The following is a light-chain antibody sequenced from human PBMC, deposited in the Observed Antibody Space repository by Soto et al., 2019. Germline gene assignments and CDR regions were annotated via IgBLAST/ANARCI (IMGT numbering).Light chain of an antibody. CDR3: QQSYSTPRT. V-gene: IGKV1-39*01. Sequence: IHMSHSPSSLSASVLYRVTITFLASQSISSYLSWYQQKPGKAAKLLIYAASSLQSGVPSRFSGSGSGTDFTLTISSLQPEDFATYYCQQSYSTPRTFGQVTKVDI. J-gene: IGKJ1*01. CDR1: QSISSY. CDR2: AAS.